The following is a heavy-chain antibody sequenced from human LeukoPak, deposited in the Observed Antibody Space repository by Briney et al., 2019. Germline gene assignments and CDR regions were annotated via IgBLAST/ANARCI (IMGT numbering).Heavy chain of an antibody. V-gene: IGHV3-7*02. CDR2: INQDGSDK. Sequence: QTGGSLRLSCAASGFTFSSYLMTWVRQAPGKGLEWVATINQDGSDKYYVDSVKGRFTISRDNAQNSLHPQMNSLRVEDTAVYYCALLRGGNYWGQGTLVTVSS. CDR3: ALLRGGNY. CDR1: GFTFSSYL. J-gene: IGHJ4*02. D-gene: IGHD3-10*01.